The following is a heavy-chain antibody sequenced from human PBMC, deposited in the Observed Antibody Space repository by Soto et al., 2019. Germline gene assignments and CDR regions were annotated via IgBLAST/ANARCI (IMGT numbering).Heavy chain of an antibody. Sequence: EVQLLESGGGLVQPGGSLRLSCAASGFTFSSYAMSWVRQAPGKGLEWVSLLSGSGGGTYYADSVKGRFTISRDNSKNSLDLPMKSRRAEDTAVYYCAKHAAAAAPDCWGQGTLVTVSS. D-gene: IGHD6-13*01. CDR1: GFTFSSYA. J-gene: IGHJ4*02. CDR3: AKHAAAAAPDC. V-gene: IGHV3-23*01. CDR2: LSGSGGGT.